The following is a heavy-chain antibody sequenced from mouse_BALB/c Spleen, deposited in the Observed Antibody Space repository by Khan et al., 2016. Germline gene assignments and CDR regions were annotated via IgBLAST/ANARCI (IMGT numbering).Heavy chain of an antibody. CDR2: IHYSGST. Sequence: EVKLLESGPDLVKPSQSLSLTCTVTGYSISSGYSWHWIRQFPGNKLEWMAYIHYSGSTNYNPSLKSRISITRDTSKNQFFLQLISVTTEDTASSYCTKGDYDGSGYWGQGTTLTVSS. CDR1: GYSISSGYS. CDR3: TKGDYDGSGY. J-gene: IGHJ2*01. D-gene: IGHD1-1*01. V-gene: IGHV3-1*02.